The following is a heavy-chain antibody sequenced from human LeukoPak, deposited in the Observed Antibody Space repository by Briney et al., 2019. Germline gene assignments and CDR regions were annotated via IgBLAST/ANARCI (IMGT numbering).Heavy chain of an antibody. CDR1: GFTFSSYS. CDR3: ASTPGYDFWSGYYSGSYYYGMDV. V-gene: IGHV3-48*01. J-gene: IGHJ6*02. CDR2: ISSSSSTI. Sequence: GGSLRLSCAASGFTFSSYSMNWVRQAPGKGLEWVSYISSSSSTIYYADSVKGRFTISRDNAKNSLYLQMNSLRAEDTAVYYCASTPGYDFWSGYYSGSYYYGMDVWGQGTTVTVSS. D-gene: IGHD3-3*01.